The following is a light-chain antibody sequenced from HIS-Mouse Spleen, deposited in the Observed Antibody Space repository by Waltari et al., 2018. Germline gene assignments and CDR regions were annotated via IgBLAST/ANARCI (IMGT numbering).Light chain of an antibody. Sequence: IQMTQSPSTLSASVGDRVTITCRASQSSSSWLAWYQKKPGKAPKLLIYKASSLESGVPSRFSGSGSGTEFTLTISSLQPDDFATYYCQQYNSYSRTFGQGTKVEIK. CDR3: QQYNSYSRT. J-gene: IGKJ1*01. V-gene: IGKV1-5*03. CDR1: QSSSSW. CDR2: KAS.